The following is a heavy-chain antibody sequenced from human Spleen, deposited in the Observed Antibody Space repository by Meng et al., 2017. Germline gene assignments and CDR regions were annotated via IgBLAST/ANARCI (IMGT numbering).Heavy chain of an antibody. V-gene: IGHV1-46*01. CDR1: GYTFTSYY. D-gene: IGHD2-21*02. CDR2: INPSGGST. J-gene: IGHJ3*02. Sequence: ASVKVSCKASGYTFTSYYMHWVRQAPGQGLEWMGIINPSGGSTSYAQKFQGRVTMTRDTSTSTVYMELSSLRSEDTAVYYCARTSDIVVVTAGDAFDIWGQGTMVTVSS. CDR3: ARTSDIVVVTAGDAFDI.